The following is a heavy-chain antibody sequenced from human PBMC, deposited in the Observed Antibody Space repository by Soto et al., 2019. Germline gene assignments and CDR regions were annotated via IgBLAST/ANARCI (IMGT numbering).Heavy chain of an antibody. J-gene: IGHJ3*02. CDR1: GYTFTSYG. CDR2: ISAYNGNT. CDR3: ATTAGYSGYDGAFDI. D-gene: IGHD5-12*01. V-gene: IGHV1-18*01. Sequence: SVKVSCKASGYTFTSYGISWVRQAPGQGLEWMGWISAYNGNTSYAQKLQGRVTMTTDTSTSTAYMDLRSLRSDDTAVYYCATTAGYSGYDGAFDIWGQGTMVTVSS.